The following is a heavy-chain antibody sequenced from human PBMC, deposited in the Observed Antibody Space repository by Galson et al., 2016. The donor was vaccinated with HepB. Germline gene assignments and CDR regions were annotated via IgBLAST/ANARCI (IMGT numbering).Heavy chain of an antibody. Sequence: SLRLSCAASGFTFGSYAMSWVRQAPGKGLEWVSAISGNGDSLYYADSVRGRFTISRDNSKNTLFLQINSLRAEDTAVFYCAKDVHYDFWSALHNYFEYWGQGTLVTVSS. D-gene: IGHD3-3*01. V-gene: IGHV3-23*01. CDR2: ISGNGDSL. CDR3: AKDVHYDFWSALHNYFEY. J-gene: IGHJ4*02. CDR1: GFTFGSYA.